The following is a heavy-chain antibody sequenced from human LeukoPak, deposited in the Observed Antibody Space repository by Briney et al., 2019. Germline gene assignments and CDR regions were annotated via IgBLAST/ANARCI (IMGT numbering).Heavy chain of an antibody. D-gene: IGHD3-9*01. J-gene: IGHJ6*03. V-gene: IGHV1-2*02. CDR2: INPNSGGT. Sequence: ASVKVSCKASGYTFTGYYMHWVRQAPGQGLEWMGWINPNSGGTNYAQKFQGRVTMTRNTSISTAYMELSSLRSEDTAVYYCARGEIFDWTPFYYYYYMDVWGKGTTVTISS. CDR3: ARGEIFDWTPFYYYYYMDV. CDR1: GYTFTGYY.